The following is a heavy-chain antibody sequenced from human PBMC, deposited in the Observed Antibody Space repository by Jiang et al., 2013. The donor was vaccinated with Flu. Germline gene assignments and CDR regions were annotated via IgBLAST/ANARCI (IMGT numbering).Heavy chain of an antibody. J-gene: IGHJ3*02. CDR2: IYYSGST. Sequence: CTVSGGSVSSGSYYWSWIRQPPGKGLEWIGYIYYSGSTNYNPSLKSRVTISVDTSKNQFSLKLSSVTAADTAVYYCARDRSSIVGATSAFDIWGQGTMVTVSS. CDR3: ARDRSSIVGATSAFDI. D-gene: IGHD1-26*01. CDR1: GGSVSSGSYY. V-gene: IGHV4-61*01.